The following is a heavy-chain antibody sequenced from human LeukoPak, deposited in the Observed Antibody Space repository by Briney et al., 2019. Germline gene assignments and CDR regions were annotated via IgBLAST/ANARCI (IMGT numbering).Heavy chain of an antibody. CDR2: TYYRSKWFY. V-gene: IGHV6-1*01. J-gene: IGHJ4*02. CDR3: AREGAGFLY. D-gene: IGHD2/OR15-2a*01. CDR1: GGSVLRKRGA. Sequence: SQTPLPTFAFPGGSVLRKRGAWNWIRQSPSKGLGWLGRTYYRSKWFYDYAVSLKSRIAINPDTSKNHFSLQLNSVIPEDTAVYYCAREGAGFLYWGQGALVTVSS.